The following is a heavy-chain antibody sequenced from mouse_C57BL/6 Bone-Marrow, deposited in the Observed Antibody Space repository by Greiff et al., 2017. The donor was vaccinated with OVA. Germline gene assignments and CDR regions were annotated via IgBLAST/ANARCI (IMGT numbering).Heavy chain of an antibody. CDR1: GYTFTEYT. CDR2: FYPGSGSI. D-gene: IGHD1-1*01. CDR3: ARHEEPLLLRYGYFDY. J-gene: IGHJ2*01. V-gene: IGHV1-62-2*01. Sequence: QVQLQQSGAELVKPGASVKLSCKASGYTFTEYTIHWVKQRSGQGLEWIGWFYPGSGSIKYNEKFKDKATLTADKSSSTVYMELSRLTSEDSAVYFCARHEEPLLLRYGYFDYWGQGTTLTVSS.